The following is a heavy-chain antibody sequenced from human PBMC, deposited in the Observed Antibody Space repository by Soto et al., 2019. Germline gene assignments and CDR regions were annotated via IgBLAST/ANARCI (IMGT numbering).Heavy chain of an antibody. CDR1: GFSLSTSGVS. D-gene: IGHD4-4*01. Sequence: QITLKESGHTLVKPTQTLTLTCTFSGFSLSTSGVSVGWIRQPPGKALEWLALIYWDDDKRYSPSLKSRLTITKDPSKSQGLLTMTNMDPVDTATYSCAYRDQGNVFYFWGQGTLVTVSS. CDR3: AYRDQGNVFYF. CDR2: IYWDDDK. V-gene: IGHV2-5*02. J-gene: IGHJ4*02.